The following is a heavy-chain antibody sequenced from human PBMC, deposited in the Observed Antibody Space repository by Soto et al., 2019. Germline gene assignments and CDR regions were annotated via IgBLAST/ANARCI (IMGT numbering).Heavy chain of an antibody. V-gene: IGHV4-34*01. Sequence: PSETLSLTCAVYGGSFIGYYWSWIRQPPGKGLEWIGEINHSGSTNYNPSLKSRVTISVDTSKNQFSLKLSSVTAADTAAYYCARGGSRENPFDYWGQGTLVTV. D-gene: IGHD1-26*01. CDR1: GGSFIGYY. CDR2: INHSGST. J-gene: IGHJ4*02. CDR3: ARGGSRENPFDY.